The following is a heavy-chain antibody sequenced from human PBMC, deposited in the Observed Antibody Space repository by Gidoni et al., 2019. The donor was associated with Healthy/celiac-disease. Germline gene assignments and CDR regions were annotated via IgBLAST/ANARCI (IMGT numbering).Heavy chain of an antibody. J-gene: IGHJ6*02. D-gene: IGHD1-7*01. CDR3: AIQEITGTTYYYYGMDV. Sequence: QVQLVQSGAEVKKPGSSVKVSCKASGGTFSRYAISWVRQAPGQGLEWMGGIIPIFGTANYAQKFQGRVTITADESTSTAYMELSSLRSEDTAVYYCAIQEITGTTYYYYGMDVWGQGTTVTVSS. V-gene: IGHV1-69*01. CDR2: IIPIFGTA. CDR1: GGTFSRYA.